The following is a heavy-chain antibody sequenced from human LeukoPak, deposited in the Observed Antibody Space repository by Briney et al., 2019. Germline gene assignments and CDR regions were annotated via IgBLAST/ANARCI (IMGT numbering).Heavy chain of an antibody. CDR2: IYSGGST. CDR1: GFTFDDYA. CDR3: ATLLYPRD. D-gene: IGHD3-16*02. J-gene: IGHJ4*02. V-gene: IGHV3-53*01. Sequence: GRSLRLSCAASGFTFDDYAMHWVRQAPGKGLEWVSVIYSGGSTYYADSVKGRFTISRDNSKNTLYLQMNSLRAEDTAVYYCATLLYPRDWGQGTLVTVSS.